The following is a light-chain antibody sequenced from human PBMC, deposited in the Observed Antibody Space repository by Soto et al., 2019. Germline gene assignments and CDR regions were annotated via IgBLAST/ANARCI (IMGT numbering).Light chain of an antibody. CDR2: DAS. CDR3: LQYHFWPWT. J-gene: IGKJ1*01. V-gene: IGKV3-15*01. CDR1: QSVTNK. Sequence: EMLMTQSPATLSVSPGERVSLSCWASQSVTNKLAWYQQRPGQPPRLLFYDASTRATGVPATFTGSGSGADFTLTISSLQSEDFAVYYCLQYHFWPWTFGQGTKVEIK.